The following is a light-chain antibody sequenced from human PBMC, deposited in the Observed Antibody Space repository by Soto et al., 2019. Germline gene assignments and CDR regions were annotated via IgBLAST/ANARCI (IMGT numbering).Light chain of an antibody. CDR3: QQRSNWPWT. Sequence: EIVLTQSPATLSLSPGERATLSCRASQSVSNFLAWYQQKPGQAPRLLISDASNRATCIPGRFSGSGSGTDFSITISSLEPEEFAVYYCQQRSNWPWTFGQGTKVEIK. CDR2: DAS. CDR1: QSVSNF. J-gene: IGKJ1*01. V-gene: IGKV3-11*01.